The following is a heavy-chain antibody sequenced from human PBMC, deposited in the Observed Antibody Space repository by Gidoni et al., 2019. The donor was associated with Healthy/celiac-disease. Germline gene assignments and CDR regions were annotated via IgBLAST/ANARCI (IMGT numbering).Heavy chain of an antibody. V-gene: IGHV3-23*01. Sequence: EVQLLESGGGLVQPGGSLRLSCAASGFSFSSHAMSWVRQAPGKGLEWVSAISGSGGSTYYADSVKGRFTISRDNSKNTLYLQMNSLRAEDTAVYYCAKDRGGSYDYGDSGTFYDYWGQGTLVTVSS. D-gene: IGHD4-17*01. J-gene: IGHJ4*02. CDR3: AKDRGGSYDYGDSGTFYDY. CDR1: GFSFSSHA. CDR2: ISGSGGST.